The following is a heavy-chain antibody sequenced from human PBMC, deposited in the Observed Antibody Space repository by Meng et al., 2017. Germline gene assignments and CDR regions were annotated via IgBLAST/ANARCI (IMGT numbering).Heavy chain of an antibody. Sequence: GGSLRLSCAASGFTFSSYGMHWVRQAPGKGLEWVAVIWYDGSNKYYADSVKGRFTISRDNSKNTLYLQMNSLRAEDTAVYYCASGLDDYVWGSYRYTANFDYWGQGTLVTVSS. J-gene: IGHJ4*02. D-gene: IGHD3-16*02. CDR3: ASGLDDYVWGSYRYTANFDY. CDR1: GFTFSSYG. CDR2: IWYDGSNK. V-gene: IGHV3-30*19.